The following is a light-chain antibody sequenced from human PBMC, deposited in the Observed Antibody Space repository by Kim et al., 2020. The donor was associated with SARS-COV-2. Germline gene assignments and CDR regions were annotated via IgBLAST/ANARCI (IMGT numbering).Light chain of an antibody. J-gene: IGLJ2*01. CDR3: QVWDSVSVV. CDR2: RDS. V-gene: IGLV3-9*01. CDR1: NIEKKN. Sequence: VALGQTARITCGGNNIEKKNVHWYQQRPGQAPILVMYRDSKRPSGIPERLSGSNSGNTATLTISRVQAGDEADYYCQVWDSVSVVFGGGSQLTVL.